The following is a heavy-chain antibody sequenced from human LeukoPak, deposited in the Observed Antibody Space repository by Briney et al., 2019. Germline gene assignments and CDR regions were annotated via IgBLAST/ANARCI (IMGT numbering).Heavy chain of an antibody. J-gene: IGHJ4*02. D-gene: IGHD3-3*01. CDR2: IYYSGST. V-gene: IGHV4-59*01. CDR3: ARGKNYDFWSGYLNTFDY. CDR1: GGSISRYY. Sequence: SETLSLTCTVSGGSISRYYWSWIRQPPGKGLEWIGYIYYSGSTNYNPSLKSRVTISVDTSKNQFSLKLSSVTAADTAVYYCARGKNYDFWSGYLNTFDYWGQGTLVTVSS.